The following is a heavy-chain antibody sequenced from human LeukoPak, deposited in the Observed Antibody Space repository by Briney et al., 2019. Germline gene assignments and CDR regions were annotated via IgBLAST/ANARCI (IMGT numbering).Heavy chain of an antibody. CDR1: LYTFISYG. V-gene: IGHV1-18*01. J-gene: IGHJ4*02. Sequence: ASVKVSCKASLYTFISYGISGVRQPPRQGLEWMGWLRAYNGNPNHALKLQGRVTMTTETSTSTAHMELRSLRSDGTAVYYCAREWAAAGSDYWGQGTLVTVSS. D-gene: IGHD6-13*01. CDR3: AREWAAAGSDY. CDR2: LRAYNGNP.